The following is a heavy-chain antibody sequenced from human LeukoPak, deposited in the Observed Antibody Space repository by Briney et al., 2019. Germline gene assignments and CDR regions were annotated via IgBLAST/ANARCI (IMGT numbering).Heavy chain of an antibody. CDR3: ARDSLYGVVAY. CDR1: GYTFTSYY. Sequence: GASVKVSCKTSGYTFTSYYIHWVRQAPGQGLEWMGIINPSGGSTSYAQKFQGRVTMTRDTSTSTVYMYLSSLRSEDTAVYYCARDSLYGVVAYWGQGTLVTVSS. CDR2: INPSGGST. J-gene: IGHJ4*02. V-gene: IGHV1-46*01. D-gene: IGHD4-17*01.